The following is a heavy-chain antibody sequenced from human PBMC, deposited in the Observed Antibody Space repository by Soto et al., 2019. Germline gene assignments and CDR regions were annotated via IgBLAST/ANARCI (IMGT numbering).Heavy chain of an antibody. J-gene: IGHJ4*02. CDR2: IGTAGDT. CDR1: GFTFSSYD. Sequence: GGSLRLSCAASGFTFSSYDMHWVSQATGKGLEWVSAIGTAGDTYYPGSVKGRFTISRENAENSLYLQTNSLRAEDTAVYYCARQPLGSDSSGYYWGPFDYWAQGTLVTVSS. D-gene: IGHD3-22*01. CDR3: ARQPLGSDSSGYYWGPFDY. V-gene: IGHV3-13*01.